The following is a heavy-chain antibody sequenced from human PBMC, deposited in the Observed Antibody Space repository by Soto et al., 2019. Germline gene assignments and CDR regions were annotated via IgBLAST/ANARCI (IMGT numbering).Heavy chain of an antibody. CDR1: GYTFTGYY. J-gene: IGHJ4*02. Sequence: QVQLVQSGAEVRKPGASVKVSCKASGYTFTGYYMHWVRQAPGQGLEWMGWINPNSGGTNYAQKFQGWVTMTRDTSISTAYMELSRLRSDDTAVYYCARAEAIFGLVTSPYYFDYWGQGTLVTVSS. CDR3: ARAEAIFGLVTSPYYFDY. V-gene: IGHV1-2*04. D-gene: IGHD3-3*01. CDR2: INPNSGGT.